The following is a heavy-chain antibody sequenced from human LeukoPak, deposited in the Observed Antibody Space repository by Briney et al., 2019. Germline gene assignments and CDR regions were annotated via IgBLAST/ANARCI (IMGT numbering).Heavy chain of an antibody. CDR1: GFTFTNYG. CDR3: AKVGKTGVLRFLEWLFHFDY. CDR2: IRYDGNNK. J-gene: IGHJ4*02. D-gene: IGHD3-3*01. Sequence: GGSLRLSCAASGFTFTNYGMHWVRQAPGKGLDWVAFIRYDGNNKYYADSVKGRFTISRDNSKNTLYLQMNSLRAEDTAVYYCAKVGKTGVLRFLEWLFHFDYWGQGTLVTVSS. V-gene: IGHV3-30*02.